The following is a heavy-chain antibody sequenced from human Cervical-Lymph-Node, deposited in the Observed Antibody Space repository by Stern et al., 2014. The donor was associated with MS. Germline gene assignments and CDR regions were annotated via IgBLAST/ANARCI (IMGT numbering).Heavy chain of an antibody. J-gene: IGHJ4*02. CDR2: ITSETEGGTT. Sequence: EVHLVESGGGLVKPGGSLRLSCAASGFTFSNAWMTWVRQAPGKGLEWVGRITSETEGGTTDYAAPVKGRFTISRDDSKNTLYLQMNSLKTEDTAVYYCTTHKGYPDYWGQGTLVTVSS. D-gene: IGHD5-18*01. CDR3: TTHKGYPDY. CDR1: GFTFSNAW. V-gene: IGHV3-15*01.